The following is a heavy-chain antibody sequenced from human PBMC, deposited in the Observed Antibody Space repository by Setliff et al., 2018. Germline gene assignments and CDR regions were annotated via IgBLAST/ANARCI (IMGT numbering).Heavy chain of an antibody. Sequence: KASETLSLTCSVLGDSLSSGTQYWAWIRQPPGKGLEWIGNINYSGSTYYNPSLKSRVTMSVDASKNQVSLKVTLVTAEDTAVYYCAKVDIDYIMTRDNTWQYIFYMGVWGRGTTVTVSS. CDR1: GDSLSSGTQY. CDR2: INYSGST. D-gene: IGHD5-12*01. V-gene: IGHV4-39*01. CDR3: AKVDIDYIMTRDNTWQYIFYMGV. J-gene: IGHJ6*03.